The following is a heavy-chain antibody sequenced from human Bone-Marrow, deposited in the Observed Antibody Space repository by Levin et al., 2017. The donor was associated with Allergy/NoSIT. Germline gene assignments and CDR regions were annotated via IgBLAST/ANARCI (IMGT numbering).Heavy chain of an antibody. CDR3: ARIPPEDCSSTSCYRTFDY. Sequence: GESLKISCKGSGYSFTSYWIGWVRQMPGKGLEWMGIIYPGDSDTRYSPSFQGQVTISADKSISTAYLQWSSLKASDTAMYYCARIPPEDCSSTSCYRTFDYWGQGTLVTVSS. D-gene: IGHD2-2*02. CDR1: GYSFTSYW. V-gene: IGHV5-51*01. CDR2: IYPGDSDT. J-gene: IGHJ4*02.